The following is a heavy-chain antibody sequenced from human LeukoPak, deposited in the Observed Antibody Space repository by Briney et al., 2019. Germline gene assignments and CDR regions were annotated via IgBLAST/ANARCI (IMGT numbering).Heavy chain of an antibody. D-gene: IGHD5-18*01. CDR1: GITFSNYA. V-gene: IGHV3-23*01. J-gene: IGHJ4*02. CDR2: ISGSAHKI. CDR3: AGRPTGYSSGYIY. Sequence: GGSLRLSCVASGITFSNYAVSWVRQAPEKGLDWVSVISGSAHKIRYADSVKGRFTISRDNSENIVYLQMNNLRVEDTAVYYCAGRPTGYSSGYIYWGQGTLVTVSS.